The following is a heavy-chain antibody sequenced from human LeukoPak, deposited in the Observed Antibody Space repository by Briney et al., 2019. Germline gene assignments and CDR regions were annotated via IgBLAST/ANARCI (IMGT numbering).Heavy chain of an antibody. CDR1: GGTFSSYA. Sequence: SVKVSCKTSGGTFSSYASSWVRQAPGQGLEWMGRIIPILDIANYTQKFQGRVTITADKSTSTAYMELYNLRSADTAVYYCARAPGGDYGSGTFDSWGQGTLVTVSS. CDR2: IIPILDIA. D-gene: IGHD3-10*01. V-gene: IGHV1-69*04. CDR3: ARAPGGDYGSGTFDS. J-gene: IGHJ4*02.